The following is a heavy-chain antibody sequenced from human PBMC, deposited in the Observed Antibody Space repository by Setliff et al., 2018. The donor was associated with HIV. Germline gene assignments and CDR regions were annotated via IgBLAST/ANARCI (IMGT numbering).Heavy chain of an antibody. CDR2: INTNTGNP. Sequence: GASVKVSCKASGYTFTSYAMNWVRQAPGQGLEWMGWINTNTGNPTYPQDFTGRFVFTLDTSVSTAYLQISSLKAEDTAVYYCARGAYQYYDSSGYYQGNFDYWGQGTLVTVSS. J-gene: IGHJ4*02. V-gene: IGHV7-4-1*02. D-gene: IGHD3-22*01. CDR1: GYTFTSYA. CDR3: ARGAYQYYDSSGYYQGNFDY.